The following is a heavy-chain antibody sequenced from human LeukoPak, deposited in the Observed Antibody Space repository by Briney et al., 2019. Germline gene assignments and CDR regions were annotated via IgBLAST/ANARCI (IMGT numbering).Heavy chain of an antibody. Sequence: ASVKVSCKASGYTFTSYGISWVRQAPGQGLEWMGWINTNTGNPTYAQGFTGRFVFSLDTSVSTAYLQISSLKAEDTAVYYCARVRFTMVRGVTPNWFDPWGQGTLVTVSS. CDR1: GYTFTSYG. J-gene: IGHJ5*02. CDR3: ARVRFTMVRGVTPNWFDP. CDR2: INTNTGNP. D-gene: IGHD3-10*01. V-gene: IGHV7-4-1*02.